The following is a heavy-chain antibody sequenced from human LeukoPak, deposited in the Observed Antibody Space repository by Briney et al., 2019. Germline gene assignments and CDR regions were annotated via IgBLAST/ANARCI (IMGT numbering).Heavy chain of an antibody. CDR1: GFTFSSYA. D-gene: IGHD4-11*01. CDR2: ISGSGGDT. CDR3: AKDRAHDYSNYEVDS. J-gene: IGHJ4*02. Sequence: GGSLRLSCAASGFTFSSYAMTWVRQAPGKGLAWVSSISGSGGDTYYADSVKGRFTISRDYSKNTPSLQMNSLRAEDTAVYYCAKDRAHDYSNYEVDSWGQGTLVTVSS. V-gene: IGHV3-23*01.